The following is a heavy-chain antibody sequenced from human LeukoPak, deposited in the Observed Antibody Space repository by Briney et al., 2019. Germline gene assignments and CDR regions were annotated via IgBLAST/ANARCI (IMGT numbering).Heavy chain of an antibody. Sequence: GGSLRLSCAASGFTVSSNYMSWVRQAPGKGLEWVSAISGSGGSTYYADSVKGRFTISRDNSKNTLYLQMNSLRAEDTAVYYCAKVGDCSSTSCYPISLFDYWGQGTLVTVSS. CDR3: AKVGDCSSTSCYPISLFDY. J-gene: IGHJ4*02. CDR1: GFTVSSNY. V-gene: IGHV3-23*01. D-gene: IGHD2-2*01. CDR2: ISGSGGST.